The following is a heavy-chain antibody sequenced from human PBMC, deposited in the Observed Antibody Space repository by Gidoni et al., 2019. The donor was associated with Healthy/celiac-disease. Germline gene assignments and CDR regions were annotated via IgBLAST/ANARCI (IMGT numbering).Heavy chain of an antibody. D-gene: IGHD3-22*01. CDR1: GFTFSSYA. V-gene: IGHV3-23*01. Sequence: EVQLLESGGGLVQPGGSLRLSCAASGFTFSSYAMSWVRQAPGKGLEWVSAISGSGGSTYYADSVKGRFTISRDNSKNTLYLQMNSLRAEDTAVYYCAKDLYYYDSSGYSRGYWGQGTLVTVSS. CDR2: ISGSGGST. CDR3: AKDLYYYDSSGYSRGY. J-gene: IGHJ4*02.